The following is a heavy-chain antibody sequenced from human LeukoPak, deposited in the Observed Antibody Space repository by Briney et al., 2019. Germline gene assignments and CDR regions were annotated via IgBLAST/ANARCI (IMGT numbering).Heavy chain of an antibody. CDR3: ARLFHPALSGNYPFDY. D-gene: IGHD1-26*01. J-gene: IGHJ4*02. V-gene: IGHV4-31*03. Sequence: PSETLSLTCTVSGGSISSGDYYWSWIRQHPGKGLEWIGYIYYSGDTYYNPSLRSRVSISLDTSKNQFSLKLSSVTAADTAMYYCARLFHPALSGNYPFDYWGQGTLVTVSS. CDR2: IYYSGDT. CDR1: GGSISSGDYY.